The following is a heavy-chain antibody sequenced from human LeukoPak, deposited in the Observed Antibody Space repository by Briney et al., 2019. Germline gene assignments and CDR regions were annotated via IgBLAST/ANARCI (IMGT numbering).Heavy chain of an antibody. V-gene: IGHV1-46*01. J-gene: IGHJ4*02. D-gene: IGHD2-21*02. Sequence: ASVKVSCKASGYTFTSYSMHWVRQAPGQGFEWMGIINPSGGSTNYAQKFQGRVTMTRDTSTSTVYMELSSLRSEDTAVYYCARDYCGGDCYIDYWGRGTLVTVSS. CDR3: ARDYCGGDCYIDY. CDR2: INPSGGST. CDR1: GYTFTSYS.